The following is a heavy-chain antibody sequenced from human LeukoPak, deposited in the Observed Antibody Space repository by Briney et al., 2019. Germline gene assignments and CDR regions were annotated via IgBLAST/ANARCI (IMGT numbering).Heavy chain of an antibody. V-gene: IGHV1-2*02. D-gene: IGHD6-6*01. CDR2: INPNSGGT. Sequence: ASVKVSCKASGYTFTRSFMHWVRQAPGQGLEWMGWINPNSGGTRYAQKFQGRVTMTSDSSISTAYMELSRLRSDDTAVYYCAREYSSSSYVYYYYMDVWGKGTTVTVSS. J-gene: IGHJ6*03. CDR1: GYTFTRSF. CDR3: AREYSSSSYVYYYYMDV.